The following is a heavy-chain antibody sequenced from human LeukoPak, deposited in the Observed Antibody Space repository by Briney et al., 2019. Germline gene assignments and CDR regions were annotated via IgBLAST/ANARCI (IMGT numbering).Heavy chain of an antibody. Sequence: GRSLRLSCAASGFTFDDYAMHWVRQAPGKGLEWVSGISWNSGSIGYADSVKGRFTISRDNAKNSLYLQMNSLRAEDTALYYCAKGELGGGTIDYWGQGTLVTVSS. CDR1: GFTFDDYA. J-gene: IGHJ4*02. CDR3: AKGELGGGTIDY. D-gene: IGHD7-27*01. CDR2: ISWNSGSI. V-gene: IGHV3-9*01.